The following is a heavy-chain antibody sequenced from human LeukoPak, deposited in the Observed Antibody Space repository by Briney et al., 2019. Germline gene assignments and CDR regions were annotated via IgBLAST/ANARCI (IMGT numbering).Heavy chain of an antibody. J-gene: IGHJ4*02. Sequence: GGSLRLSCTASGFSFSGHWMHWARQLPGKGLVWVSRISPTGSTTSYADSVKGRFTISRDNAKNSLYLQMNSLRDEDTAVYYCARDRALLWFGELADRGNYWGQGTLVTVSS. D-gene: IGHD3-10*01. V-gene: IGHV3-74*01. CDR1: GFSFSGHW. CDR3: ARDRALLWFGELADRGNY. CDR2: ISPTGSTT.